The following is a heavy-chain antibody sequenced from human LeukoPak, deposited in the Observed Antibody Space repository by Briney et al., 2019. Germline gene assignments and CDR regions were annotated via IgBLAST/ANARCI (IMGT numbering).Heavy chain of an antibody. CDR3: ARGRVYGSRY. Sequence: SETLSLTCAVYGGSFSGYYWSWIRQPPGKGLGWIGEINHSGSTSYNPSLKSRVTISVDTSKNQFSLKLSSVTAADTAVYYCARGRVYGSRYWGQGTLVTVSS. CDR2: INHSGST. CDR1: GGSFSGYY. J-gene: IGHJ4*02. D-gene: IGHD3-10*01. V-gene: IGHV4-34*01.